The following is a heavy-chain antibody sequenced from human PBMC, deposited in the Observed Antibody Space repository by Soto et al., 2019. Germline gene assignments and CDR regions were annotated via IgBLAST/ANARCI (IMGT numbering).Heavy chain of an antibody. V-gene: IGHV3-33*01. CDR1: GFTFNSYA. J-gene: IGHJ4*02. CDR2: IWYDGSKK. CDR3: ERGAPKHWLAY. D-gene: IGHD6-19*01. Sequence: GGSLRLSCAASGFTFNSYAIHWVRQAPGKGLEWVAIIWYDGSKKFYADSAKGRFTISRDNSKNTAHLQMNSLRADDTAAYYCERGAPKHWLAYWGQGTLVTVSS.